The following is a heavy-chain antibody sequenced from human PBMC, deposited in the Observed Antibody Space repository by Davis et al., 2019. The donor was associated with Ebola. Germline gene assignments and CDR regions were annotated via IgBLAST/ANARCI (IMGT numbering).Heavy chain of an antibody. CDR2: IDWDDDK. Sequence: SDPPLVKPTHTLTLTSTFSGFSLSTSGLCVSWIRPPPGKALECLERIDWDDDKYYSTSLKTRLTISKDTSKNQVVLTMTNMDPVDPATYYCARIIRRDWGPFDYWGQGTLVTVSS. J-gene: IGHJ4*02. D-gene: IGHD7-27*01. CDR1: GFSLSTSGLC. V-gene: IGHV2-70*11. CDR3: ARIIRRDWGPFDY.